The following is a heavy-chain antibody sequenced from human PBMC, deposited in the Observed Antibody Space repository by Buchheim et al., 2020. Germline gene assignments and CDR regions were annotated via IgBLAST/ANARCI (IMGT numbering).Heavy chain of an antibody. CDR1: GFTFSSYA. J-gene: IGHJ4*02. CDR3: AKGLTSALTVTTTDDY. CDR2: ISGSGGSK. V-gene: IGHV3-23*01. D-gene: IGHD4-17*01. Sequence: EVQLLESGGDLVQPGGSLRLSCAASGFTFSSYAMSWVRQAPGKGLEWVSAISGSGGSKYHADSVKGRFTFSRATYKNQLYLQMNSLRAEDTAVYYCAKGLTSALTVTTTDDYWGQGTL.